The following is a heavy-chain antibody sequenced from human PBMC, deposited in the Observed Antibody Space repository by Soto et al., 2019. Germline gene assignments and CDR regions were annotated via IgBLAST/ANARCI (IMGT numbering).Heavy chain of an antibody. J-gene: IGHJ4*02. D-gene: IGHD3-10*01. CDR2: ISSNGGST. Sequence: GGSLRLSCSASGFTFSSYAMHWVRQAPGKGLEYVSAISSNGGSTYYADSVKGRFTISRDNSKNTLYLQMSSLRAEDTAVYYCVKAQSTVRGSSTTGGDFDYWGQGTLVTVSS. V-gene: IGHV3-64D*08. CDR3: VKAQSTVRGSSTTGGDFDY. CDR1: GFTFSSYA.